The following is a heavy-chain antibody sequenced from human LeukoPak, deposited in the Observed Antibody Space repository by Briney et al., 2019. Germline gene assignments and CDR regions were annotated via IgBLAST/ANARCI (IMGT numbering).Heavy chain of an antibody. V-gene: IGHV4-38-2*02. CDR3: TREQAGTIVDD. D-gene: IGHD1-1*01. Sequence: SETLSLTCAVSGYSVSAGYYWGWIRQSPGKGLEWSGIISHRGTTYHNPSLKSRIIISLDTSKNQFSLRLPSVTAADTATYYCTREQAGTIVDDWGQGTLVTVSS. J-gene: IGHJ4*02. CDR1: GYSVSAGYY. CDR2: ISHRGTT.